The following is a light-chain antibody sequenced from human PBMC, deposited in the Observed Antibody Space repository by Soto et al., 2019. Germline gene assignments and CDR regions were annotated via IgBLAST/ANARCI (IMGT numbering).Light chain of an antibody. V-gene: IGKV4-1*01. CDR3: QQYYSTSYT. J-gene: IGKJ2*01. Sequence: DIMMTQSPDSLAVSLGERATINCKSSKRVLYSSNNKNYLAWYQQKPVPPPKLLIYWASTRESGVPDRFSGSGAGTDFPLTISSLQAEVVAVYYWQQYYSTSYTFGQGTKLEIK. CDR2: WAS. CDR1: KRVLYSSNNKNY.